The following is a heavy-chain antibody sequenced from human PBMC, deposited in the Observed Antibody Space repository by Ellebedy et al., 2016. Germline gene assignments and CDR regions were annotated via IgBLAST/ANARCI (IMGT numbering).Heavy chain of an antibody. D-gene: IGHD3-3*01. CDR1: GGSISSYY. Sequence: SETLSLXXTVSGGSISSYYWSWIRQPPGKGLEWIGYIYYSGSTNYNPSLKSRVTISVDTSKNQFSLKLSSVTAADTAVYYCARDTRFLERGGGWYFDLWGRGTLVTVSS. CDR3: ARDTRFLERGGGWYFDL. CDR2: IYYSGST. V-gene: IGHV4-59*01. J-gene: IGHJ2*01.